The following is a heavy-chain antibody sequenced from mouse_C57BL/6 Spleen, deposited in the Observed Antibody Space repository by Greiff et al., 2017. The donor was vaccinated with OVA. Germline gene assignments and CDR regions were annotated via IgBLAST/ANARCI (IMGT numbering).Heavy chain of an antibody. V-gene: IGHV1-64*01. CDR1: GYTFTSYW. Sequence: QVQLKQPGAELVKPGASVKLSCKASGYTFTSYWMHWVKQRPGQGLEWIGMIHPNSGSTNYNEKFKIKATLTVDKSSSTAYMQLSSLTAEDSAVYYCAYYSNYGAYWGQGTLVTVSA. D-gene: IGHD2-5*01. CDR3: AYYSNYGAY. CDR2: IHPNSGST. J-gene: IGHJ3*01.